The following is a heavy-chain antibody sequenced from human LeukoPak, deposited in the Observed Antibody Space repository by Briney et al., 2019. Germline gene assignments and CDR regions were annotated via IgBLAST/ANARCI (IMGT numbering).Heavy chain of an antibody. D-gene: IGHD2-8*01. CDR2: ISYDGSNK. CDR1: GFTFSSYG. Sequence: PGGSLRLSCAASGFTFSSYGMHWVRQAPGKGLEWVAVISYDGSNKYYADSVKGRFTISRDSSKNTLYLQMNSLRAEDTAVYYCAKETYDYFDYWGQGTLVTVSS. J-gene: IGHJ4*02. V-gene: IGHV3-30*18. CDR3: AKETYDYFDY.